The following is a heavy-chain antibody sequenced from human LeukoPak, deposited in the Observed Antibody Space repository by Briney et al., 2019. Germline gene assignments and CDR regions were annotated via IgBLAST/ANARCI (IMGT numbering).Heavy chain of an antibody. J-gene: IGHJ4*02. D-gene: IGHD1-26*01. CDR3: AEGPTTLDY. Sequence: SETLSLTCAVSGGSISSGGYSWSWIRQPPGKGLEWIGYIYHSGSTYYHPSLKSRVTISVDRSKNQFSLKLSSVTPEDTAVYYCAEGPTTLDYWGQGTLVTVSS. V-gene: IGHV4-30-2*01. CDR2: IYHSGST. CDR1: GGSISSGGYS.